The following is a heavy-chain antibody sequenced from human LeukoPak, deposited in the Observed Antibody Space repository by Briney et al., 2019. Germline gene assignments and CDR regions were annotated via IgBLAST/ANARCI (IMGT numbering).Heavy chain of an antibody. Sequence: PSETLSLTCAVYGGSFSGYYWSWIRQPPGKGLEWIGEINHSGGTNYNPSLKSRVTISVDTSKNQFSLKLSSVTAADTAVYYCARRPPPLLRFLEWPKDYFDYWGQGTLVTVSS. CDR1: GGSFSGYY. V-gene: IGHV4-34*01. CDR2: INHSGGT. D-gene: IGHD3-3*01. CDR3: ARRPPPLLRFLEWPKDYFDY. J-gene: IGHJ4*02.